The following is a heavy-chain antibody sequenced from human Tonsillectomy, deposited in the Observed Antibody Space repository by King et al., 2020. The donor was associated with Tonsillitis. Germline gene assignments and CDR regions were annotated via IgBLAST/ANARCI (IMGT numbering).Heavy chain of an antibody. D-gene: IGHD4-17*01. J-gene: IGHJ6*02. Sequence: QLVQSGGGVVQPGRSLRLSCAASGFTFSTYAMHWVRQAPGKGLEWVAVISYDGSNKYHADSVKGRFTISRDSSKDTLYLQMNSLRAEDTAIYYCARDHGDYDYYYYSMDVWGQGTTVTVSS. CDR1: GFTFSTYA. CDR2: ISYDGSNK. CDR3: ARDHGDYDYYYYSMDV. V-gene: IGHV3-30-3*01.